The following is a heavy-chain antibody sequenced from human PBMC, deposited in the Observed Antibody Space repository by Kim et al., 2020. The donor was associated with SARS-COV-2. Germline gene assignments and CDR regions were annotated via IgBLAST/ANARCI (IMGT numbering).Heavy chain of an antibody. CDR3: ARRDPTDLYYFDY. CDR1: GGSISSSSYY. CDR2: IYYSGST. V-gene: IGHV4-39*01. J-gene: IGHJ4*02. Sequence: SETLSLTCTVSGGSISSSSYYWGWIRQPPGKGLEWIGSIYYSGSTYYNPSLKSRVTISVDTSKNQFSLKLSSVTAADTAVYYCARRDPTDLYYFDYWGQGTLVTVSS.